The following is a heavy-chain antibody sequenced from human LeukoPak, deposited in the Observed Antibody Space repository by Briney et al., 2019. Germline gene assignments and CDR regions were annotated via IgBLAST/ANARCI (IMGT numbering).Heavy chain of an antibody. Sequence: PSETLSLTCTVSGGSISSYYWSWIRQPPGKGLEWIGYIYYSGSTNYNPSLKSRVTISVDTSKNQFSLKLSSVTAADTAVYYCARDGVGSYFDYWGQGTLVTVSS. CDR2: IYYSGST. CDR1: GGSISSYY. CDR3: ARDGVGSYFDY. J-gene: IGHJ4*02. V-gene: IGHV4-59*01. D-gene: IGHD1-26*01.